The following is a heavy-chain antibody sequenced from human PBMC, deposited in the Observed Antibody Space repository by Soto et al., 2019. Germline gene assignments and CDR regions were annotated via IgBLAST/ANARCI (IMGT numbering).Heavy chain of an antibody. CDR3: ARGGVVITGYGMDV. CDR1: GGTFSSYA. J-gene: IGHJ6*02. D-gene: IGHD3-22*01. V-gene: IGHV1-69*06. Sequence: QVQLVQSGAEVRKPGSAVKVSCKASGGTFSSYAISWVRQAPGQGFEWMGGIIPIFGTINYAQEFQGRITITADKSTSTAYMELSSLRPEDTAVSYCARGGVVITGYGMDVWGQGTTVTVSS. CDR2: IIPIFGTI.